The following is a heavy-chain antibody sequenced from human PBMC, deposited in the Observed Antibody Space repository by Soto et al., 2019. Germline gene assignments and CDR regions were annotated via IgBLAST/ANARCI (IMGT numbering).Heavy chain of an antibody. V-gene: IGHV3-74*01. CDR1: GISRHW. CDR3: ARGAYGDPVDS. Sequence: QLVESGGGLVQPGGSLRLSCVASGISRHWVHWVRQAPGKGLVWVSRINPESTTINYADSVKGRFSISRDNAKDTLYLQMNSLRAEDTAVYYCARGAYGDPVDSWGQGTLVTVSS. CDR2: INPESTTI. J-gene: IGHJ4*02. D-gene: IGHD4-17*01.